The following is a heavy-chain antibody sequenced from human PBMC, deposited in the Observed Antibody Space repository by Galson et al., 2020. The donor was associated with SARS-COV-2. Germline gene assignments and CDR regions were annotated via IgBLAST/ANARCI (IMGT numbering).Heavy chain of an antibody. Sequence: GGSLRLSCAASGFTFSNAWMSWVRQAPGKGLEWVGRIKSKTDGGTTDYAAPVKGRFTISRDDSKNTLYLQMNRLKTEDTAVYYWTTDPAYIGDDWMCYDDFYYDRDVGCKGTTVTVS. D-gene: IGHD5-12*01. CDR3: TTDPAYIGDDWMCYDDFYYDRDV. CDR1: GFTFSNAW. J-gene: IGHJ6*03. V-gene: IGHV3-15*01. CDR2: IKSKTDGGTT.